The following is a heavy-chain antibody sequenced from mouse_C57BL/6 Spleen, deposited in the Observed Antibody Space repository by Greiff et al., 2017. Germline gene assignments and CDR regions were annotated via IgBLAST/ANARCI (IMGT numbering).Heavy chain of an antibody. CDR3: ARAYGYYGRYYAMDY. CDR1: GYSITSGYY. Sequence: EVKLMESGPGLVKPSQSLSLTCSVTGYSITSGYYWNWIRQFPGNKLEWMGYISYDGSNNYNPSLKNRISITRDTSKNQFFLKLNSVTTEDTATYYCARAYGYYGRYYAMDYWGQGTSVTVSS. V-gene: IGHV3-6*01. D-gene: IGHD2-3*01. J-gene: IGHJ4*01. CDR2: ISYDGSN.